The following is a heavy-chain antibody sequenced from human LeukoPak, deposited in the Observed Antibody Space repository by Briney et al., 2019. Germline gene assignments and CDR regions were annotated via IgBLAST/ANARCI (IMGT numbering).Heavy chain of an antibody. V-gene: IGHV3-23*01. CDR1: GFTFSSYA. J-gene: IGHJ5*02. D-gene: IGHD6-13*01. CDR3: AHPTEYSSSWYGNWFDP. Sequence: GGSLRLSCAASGFTFSSYAMSWVRQAPGKGLEWVSAISGSGGSTYYADSLKGRFTISRDNSKNTLYLQMNSLRAEDTAVYYCAHPTEYSSSWYGNWFDPRGQGTLVTVSS. CDR2: ISGSGGST.